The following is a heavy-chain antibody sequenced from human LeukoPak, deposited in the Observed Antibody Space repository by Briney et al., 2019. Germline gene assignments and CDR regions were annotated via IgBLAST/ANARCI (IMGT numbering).Heavy chain of an antibody. CDR2: IYYSGST. Sequence: SQTLSLTCTVSGGSISSGGYYWSWIRQHPGKGLEWIGYIYYSGSTYYNPSLKSRVTISVDTSKNQFSLKLSSVTAADTAVYYCARAGMIVVVITNWGQGTLDTVSS. CDR1: GGSISSGGYY. D-gene: IGHD3-22*01. V-gene: IGHV4-31*03. CDR3: ARAGMIVVVITN. J-gene: IGHJ4*02.